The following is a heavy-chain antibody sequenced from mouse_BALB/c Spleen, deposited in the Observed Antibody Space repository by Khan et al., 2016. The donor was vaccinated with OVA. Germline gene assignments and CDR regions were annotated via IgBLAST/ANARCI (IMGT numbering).Heavy chain of an antibody. Sequence: EVQLQESGPGLVKPSQSLSLTCTVTGYSITSDYAWNWIRQFPGNTLEWVGYISSTGSTSSNPSLKSRISITRDTSKNQFFLQLRSVTSEDTATYYLARSLYYSYGYALDYWGRGTSVTVAS. CDR2: ISSTGST. CDR3: ARSLYYSYGYALDY. J-gene: IGHJ4*01. CDR1: GYSITSDYA. D-gene: IGHD2-14*01. V-gene: IGHV3-2*02.